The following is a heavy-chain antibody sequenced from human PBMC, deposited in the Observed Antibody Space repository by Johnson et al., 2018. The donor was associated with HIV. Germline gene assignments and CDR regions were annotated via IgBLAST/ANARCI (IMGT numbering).Heavy chain of an antibody. J-gene: IGHJ3*02. CDR1: GFTFSSYA. Sequence: QVQLVESGGGLVQPGRSLRLSCAASGFTFSSYAMHWVRQAPGKGLEWVAVISYDTTTDYDSPVKGNLTILSDDSTNTLYLQMNGLKTEDTAVYYCTTPGDRWYTLVGEAAFDIWGQGTMVTVSS. CDR2: ISYDTTT. D-gene: IGHD2-15*01. V-gene: IGHV3-30*07. CDR3: TTPGDRWYTLVGEAAFDI.